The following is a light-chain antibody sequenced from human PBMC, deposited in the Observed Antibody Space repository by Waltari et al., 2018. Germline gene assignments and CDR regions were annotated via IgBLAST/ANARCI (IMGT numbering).Light chain of an antibody. Sequence: QSPTTQTASESGSLGQSIHILCPRTSGAVGGYNHVSWYQQYPGKAPKLMVYDVTYRPSGVSKRFSGSKSGNTASLTISGLQAEDEADYYCSSYRSSSPYVFGTGTKVTVL. J-gene: IGLJ1*01. V-gene: IGLV2-14*03. CDR3: SSYRSSSPYV. CDR2: DVT. CDR1: SGAVGGYNH.